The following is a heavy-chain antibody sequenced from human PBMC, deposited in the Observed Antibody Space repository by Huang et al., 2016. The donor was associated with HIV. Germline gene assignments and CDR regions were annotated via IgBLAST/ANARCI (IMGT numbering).Heavy chain of an antibody. J-gene: IGHJ3*02. CDR2: ILYDGSDK. CDR1: GFTFSTYG. V-gene: IGHV3-30*18. D-gene: IGHD3-10*01. Sequence: QVQLVESGGGVVQPGRSLRLSCAASGFTFSTYGNHWVRKAPGKWVELVVSILYDGSDKYVADTVKGRFTISRGKSKDTVYLKINSRGVEDTVVDYCAKVKVPGSGRLGLWGDGFDMWGQGTMVTVSS. CDR3: AKVKVPGSGRLGLWGDGFDM.